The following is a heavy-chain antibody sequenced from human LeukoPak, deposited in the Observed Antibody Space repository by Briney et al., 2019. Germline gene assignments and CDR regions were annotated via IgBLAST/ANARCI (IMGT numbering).Heavy chain of an antibody. Sequence: FKPSETLSLACAVYGGSFIGYYWSWIRQPPRKGLEWIGEINHSGSTNYNPSLKSRVTISVDKSKNQFSLKLSSVTAADTAVYYCARGTTTVTNAQGHYYYYGMDVWGQGTPVTVSS. CDR1: GGSFIGYY. V-gene: IGHV4-34*01. J-gene: IGHJ6*02. D-gene: IGHD4-11*01. CDR3: ARGTTTVTNAQGHYYYYGMDV. CDR2: INHSGST.